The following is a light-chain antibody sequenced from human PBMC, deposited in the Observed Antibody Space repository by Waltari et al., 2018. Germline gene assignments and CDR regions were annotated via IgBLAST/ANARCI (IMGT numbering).Light chain of an antibody. CDR3: QQRYTWPLT. Sequence: EVVLTQSPATLSLSPGERATPSCRASQTVDSNLAWYQQKPGQAPRLLIYSASNRAPGISARFSARESATDFTLTISSLEPEDFAVYYCQQRYTWPLTFGGGTKVEIK. J-gene: IGKJ4*01. V-gene: IGKV3-11*01. CDR2: SAS. CDR1: QTVDSN.